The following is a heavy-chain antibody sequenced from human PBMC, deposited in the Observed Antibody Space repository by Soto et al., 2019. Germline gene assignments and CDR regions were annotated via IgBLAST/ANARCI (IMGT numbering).Heavy chain of an antibody. Sequence: GGSLRLSCAASGFTFSRYGMHWVRQAPGKGLEWVAVISYDGSNKYYADSVKGRFTISRDNSKNTLYLQMNSLRAEDTAVYYCAKVRGSGSYFSSPPTYWGQGTQVTVS. D-gene: IGHD3-10*01. V-gene: IGHV3-30*18. J-gene: IGHJ4*02. CDR3: AKVRGSGSYFSSPPTY. CDR2: ISYDGSNK. CDR1: GFTFSRYG.